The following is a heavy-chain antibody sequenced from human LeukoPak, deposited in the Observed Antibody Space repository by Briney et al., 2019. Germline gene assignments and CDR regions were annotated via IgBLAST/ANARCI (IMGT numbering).Heavy chain of an antibody. CDR2: IGPTGSDR. Sequence: GGSLRLSCTASGLTFSTSGFNWVRQAPGKGREWVASIGPTGSDRYHADSLKGRFTISRDNANNYLYLQMNSLRAEDTAVYYCATETNGRHYDYWGQGTLLTVSS. D-gene: IGHD1-14*01. V-gene: IGHV3-21*06. CDR3: ATETNGRHYDY. CDR1: GLTFSTSG. J-gene: IGHJ4*02.